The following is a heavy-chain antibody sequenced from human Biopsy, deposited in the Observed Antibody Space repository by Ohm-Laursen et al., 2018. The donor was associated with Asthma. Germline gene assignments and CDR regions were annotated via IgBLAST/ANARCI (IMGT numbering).Heavy chain of an antibody. V-gene: IGHV4-30-2*01. Sequence: SQTLSLTCAVSGGSISSGGYWTWIRPPPGKGLEWIGHISQRGSTYFNPSLKSRVTISLDRTKSQFSRKLSSATAADTALYYCARAQAAQYYYGMDVWGQGTTVIVSS. CDR1: GGSISSGGY. D-gene: IGHD6-6*01. CDR2: ISQRGST. J-gene: IGHJ6*02. CDR3: ARAQAAQYYYGMDV.